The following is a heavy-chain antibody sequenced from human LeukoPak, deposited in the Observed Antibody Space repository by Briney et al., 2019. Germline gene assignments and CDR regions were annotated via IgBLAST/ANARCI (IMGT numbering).Heavy chain of an antibody. CDR2: IIYSGST. CDR1: GGSINNYY. CDR3: ASQYYYGSENWFDP. Sequence: SETLSLTCTVSGGSINNYYWSWIRQPPGKGLEWIGYIIYSGSTNYNPSLKSRVTISVDTSKNHFSLKLSSVTAADTAVYYCASQYYYGSENWFDPWGQGTLVTVSS. D-gene: IGHD3-10*01. V-gene: IGHV4-59*01. J-gene: IGHJ5*02.